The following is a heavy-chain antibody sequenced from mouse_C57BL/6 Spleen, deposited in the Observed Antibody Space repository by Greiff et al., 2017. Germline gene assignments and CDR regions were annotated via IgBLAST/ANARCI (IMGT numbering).Heavy chain of an antibody. Sequence: QVQLQQSGAELARPGASVKLSCKASGYTFTSYGISWVKQRTGQGLEWIGEIYPRSGNTYYNEKFKGKATLTADKSSSTAYMELRSLTSEDSAVYFCARRGISNQGYFDYWGQGTTLTVSS. CDR2: IYPRSGNT. V-gene: IGHV1-81*01. CDR1: GYTFTSYG. D-gene: IGHD1-3*01. J-gene: IGHJ2*01. CDR3: ARRGISNQGYFDY.